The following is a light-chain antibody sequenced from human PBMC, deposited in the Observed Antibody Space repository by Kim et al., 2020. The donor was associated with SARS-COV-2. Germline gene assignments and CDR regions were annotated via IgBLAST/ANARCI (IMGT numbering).Light chain of an antibody. CDR2: DAF. CDR1: QRISSS. J-gene: IGKJ1*01. Sequence: GSPGERLTPSCGASQRISSSLAWYQHKPGQPPTLLIYDAFNRATGVPARFSVSGSGTEFTLTISSLQSEDFAVYYCQRYDNWPWAFGQGTKVDIK. V-gene: IGKV3-15*01. CDR3: QRYDNWPWA.